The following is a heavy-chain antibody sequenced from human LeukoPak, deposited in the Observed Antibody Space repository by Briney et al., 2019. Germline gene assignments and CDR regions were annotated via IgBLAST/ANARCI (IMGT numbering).Heavy chain of an antibody. D-gene: IGHD2-2*01. J-gene: IGHJ6*02. CDR1: GYTFTSYD. CDR2: MNPNSGNT. CDR3: ARGLPYQLLLNIYYYYGMDV. V-gene: IGHV1-8*01. Sequence: ASVTVSCKASGYTFTSYDINWVRQATGQGLEWMGWMNPNSGNTGYAQKFQGRVTMTRNTSISTAYMELSSLRSEDTAVYYCARGLPYQLLLNIYYYYGMDVWGQGTTVTVSS.